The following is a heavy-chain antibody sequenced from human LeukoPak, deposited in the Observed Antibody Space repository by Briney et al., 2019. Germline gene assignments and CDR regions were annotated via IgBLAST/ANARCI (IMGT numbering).Heavy chain of an antibody. J-gene: IGHJ3*02. CDR2: ISSSGSTI. D-gene: IGHD3-9*01. Sequence: GGSLRLSCAASGFTFSDYYMSWIRQTPGKGLEWVSYISSSGSTIFYADSLKGQFTISRDNAKNSLYLQMNSLRAEGTAVYYCARTGYYDILTGYFNAFDIWGQGTMVAVSS. CDR1: GFTFSDYY. CDR3: ARTGYYDILTGYFNAFDI. V-gene: IGHV3-11*01.